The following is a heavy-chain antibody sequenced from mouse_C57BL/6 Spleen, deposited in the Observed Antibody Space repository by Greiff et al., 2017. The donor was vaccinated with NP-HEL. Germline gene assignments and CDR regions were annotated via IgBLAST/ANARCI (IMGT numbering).Heavy chain of an antibody. CDR1: GFTFTDYY. D-gene: IGHD2-4*01. CDR2: IRNKANGYTT. J-gene: IGHJ3*01. V-gene: IGHV7-3*01. Sequence: EVQLVESGGGLVQPGGSLSLSCAASGFTFTDYYMSWVRQPPGKALEWLGFIRNKANGYTTEYSASVKGRFTISRDNSQSILYLQMNALRAEDSATYYCATGSYYDYDGVWFADWGQGTPVTASA. CDR3: ATGSYYDYDGVWFAD.